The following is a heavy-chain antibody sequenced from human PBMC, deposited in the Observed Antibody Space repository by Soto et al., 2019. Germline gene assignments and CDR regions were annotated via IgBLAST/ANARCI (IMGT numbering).Heavy chain of an antibody. V-gene: IGHV3-11*01. CDR3: ARNGYCSRDACSYGVDV. J-gene: IGHJ6*02. Sequence: QVQLVESGGGLVKRGGSLRLSCAASGFSFSDYYMSWIRQAPGKGLEWISYISSSGSTIYYADSVKGRFTVSRDNAKDSLWLQVNSLRAEDTAVYYCARNGYCSRDACSYGVDVWGQGTTVTVSS. D-gene: IGHD2-15*01. CDR2: ISSSGSTI. CDR1: GFSFSDYY.